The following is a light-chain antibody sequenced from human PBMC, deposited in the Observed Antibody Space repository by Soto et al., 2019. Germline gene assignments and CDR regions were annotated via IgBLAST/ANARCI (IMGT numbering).Light chain of an antibody. V-gene: IGKV3-20*01. CDR1: QSVSSY. Sequence: ESVLTQSPGTLSLSPGERATLSCRASQSVSSYLAWYQQKPCQAPRLLIYGASSRATGIPDRFSGSGSGTDFTLTIRRLEPEDFAVYYCQQYGSSPPKTFGQGTTVDI. CDR3: QQYGSSPPKT. J-gene: IGKJ1*01. CDR2: GAS.